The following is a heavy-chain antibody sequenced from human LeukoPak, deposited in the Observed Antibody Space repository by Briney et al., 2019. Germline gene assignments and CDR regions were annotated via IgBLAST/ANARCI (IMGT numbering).Heavy chain of an antibody. D-gene: IGHD6-19*01. V-gene: IGHV5-51*01. J-gene: IGHJ4*02. Sequence: GESLKISCKGSGYTFTSYWIGWVGRMPGKGLEWMGIIYPGDSNSRYSPSFQGQVTTLVDKSISTAYLQWSSLKASDTAMYYCARRRAVAGTYYFDLWGQGTLVTVSS. CDR2: IYPGDSNS. CDR1: GYTFTSYW. CDR3: ARRRAVAGTYYFDL.